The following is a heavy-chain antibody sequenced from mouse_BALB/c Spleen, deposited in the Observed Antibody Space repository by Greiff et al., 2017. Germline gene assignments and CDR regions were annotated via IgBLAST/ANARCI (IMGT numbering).Heavy chain of an antibody. Sequence: EVMLVESGGGLVKPGGSLKLSCAASGFTFSSYAMSWVRQSPEKRLEWVAEISSGGSYTYYPDTVTGRFTISRDNAKNTLYLEMSSLRSEDTAMYYCARYDHYAMDYWGQGTSVTGSA. CDR1: GFTFSSYA. V-gene: IGHV5-9-4*01. D-gene: IGHD2-3*01. CDR2: ISSGGSYT. CDR3: ARYDHYAMDY. J-gene: IGHJ4*01.